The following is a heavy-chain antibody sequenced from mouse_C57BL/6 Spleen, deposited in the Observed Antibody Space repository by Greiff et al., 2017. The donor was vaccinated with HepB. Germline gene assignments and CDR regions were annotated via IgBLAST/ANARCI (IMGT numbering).Heavy chain of an antibody. J-gene: IGHJ3*01. D-gene: IGHD1-1*01. V-gene: IGHV1-69*01. CDR1: GYTFTSYW. CDR3: ARCYYGSSRWFAY. CDR2: IDPSDSYT. Sequence: QVQLQQPGAELVMPGASVKLSCKASGYTFTSYWMHWVKQRPGPGLEWIGEIDPSDSYTNYNQKFKGKSTLTVDKSSSTAYMQLSSLTSEDSAVYYCARCYYGSSRWFAYWGQGTLVTVSA.